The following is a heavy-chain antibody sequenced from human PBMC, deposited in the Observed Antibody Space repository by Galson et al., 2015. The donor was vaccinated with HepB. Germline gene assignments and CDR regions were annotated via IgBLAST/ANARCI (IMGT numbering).Heavy chain of an antibody. V-gene: IGHV3-15*01. CDR1: GFTFSSAW. J-gene: IGHJ3*02. CDR3: TTPAVRPYYGIDAFDI. CDR2: IKSKTDGGTT. Sequence: SLRLSCAASGFTFSSAWMSWVRQAPGKGLEWVGRIKSKTDGGTTDYAAPVKGRFTISRDDSKNTLYLQMNSLKTEDTAVYYCTTPAVRPYYGIDAFDIWGQGTMVTVSS. D-gene: IGHD4-17*01.